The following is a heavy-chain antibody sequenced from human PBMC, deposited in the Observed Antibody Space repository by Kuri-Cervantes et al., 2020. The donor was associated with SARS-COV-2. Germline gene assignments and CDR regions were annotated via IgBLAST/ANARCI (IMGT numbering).Heavy chain of an antibody. Sequence: GESLKISCKASGYTFTSYDINWVRQATGQGLEWMGWMNPNSGNTGYAQKFQGRVTMTRNTSISTAYMELSSLRSEDTAVYYCARDFWSGYYMPVYYYYGMDVWGQGTTVTVSS. CDR2: MNPNSGNT. V-gene: IGHV1-8*01. CDR1: GYTFTSYD. D-gene: IGHD3-3*01. J-gene: IGHJ6*02. CDR3: ARDFWSGYYMPVYYYYGMDV.